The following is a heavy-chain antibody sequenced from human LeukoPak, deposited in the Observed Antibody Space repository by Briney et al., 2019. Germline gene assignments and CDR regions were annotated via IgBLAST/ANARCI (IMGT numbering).Heavy chain of an antibody. J-gene: IGHJ6*02. V-gene: IGHV1-24*01. CDR1: GYTLTELS. CDR2: FDPEDGET. Sequence: ASVKVSCKVSGYTLTELSMHWVRQAPGKGLEWMGGFDPEDGETIYAQKFQGRVTMTEDTSTDTAYMELSSLRSEDTAVYYCARGGPGDYYYGMDVWGQGTTVTVSS. D-gene: IGHD1-14*01. CDR3: ARGGPGDYYYGMDV.